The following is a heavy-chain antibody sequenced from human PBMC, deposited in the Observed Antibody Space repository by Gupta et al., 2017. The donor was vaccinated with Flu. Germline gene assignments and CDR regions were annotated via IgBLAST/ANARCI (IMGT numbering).Heavy chain of an antibody. D-gene: IGHD4-17*01. Sequence: QVQLVESGGGVVQPGRSLRLSCAASGFTFSSYGMHWVRQAPGKGLEWVAVISYDGSNKYYAESVKGRFTISRDNSKNTLYLQMNSLRAEDTAGYYCAKDTTDYAVDYWGQGTLGTVSS. CDR2: ISYDGSNK. CDR3: AKDTTDYAVDY. CDR1: GFTFSSYG. V-gene: IGHV3-30*18. J-gene: IGHJ4*02.